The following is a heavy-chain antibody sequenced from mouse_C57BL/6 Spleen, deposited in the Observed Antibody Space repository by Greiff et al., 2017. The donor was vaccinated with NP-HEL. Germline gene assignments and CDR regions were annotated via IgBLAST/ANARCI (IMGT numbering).Heavy chain of an antibody. CDR3: ARTGGSSYVGMDY. D-gene: IGHD1-1*01. CDR1: GYTFTDYY. V-gene: IGHV1-26*01. Sequence: EVQLQQSGPELVKPGASVKISCKASGYTFTDYYMNWVKQSHGKSLEWIGDINPNNGGTSYNQKFKGKATLTVDKSSSTAYMELRSLTSEDSAVYYCARTGGSSYVGMDYWGQRTSVTVSS. J-gene: IGHJ4*01. CDR2: INPNNGGT.